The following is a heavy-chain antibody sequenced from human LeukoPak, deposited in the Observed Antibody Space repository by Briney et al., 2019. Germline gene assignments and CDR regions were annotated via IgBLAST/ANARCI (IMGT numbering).Heavy chain of an antibody. J-gene: IGHJ4*02. Sequence: PGGSLRLSCAASGFTFSNAWMSWVRRAPGKGLEWVGRIKSKTDGGTTDYAAPVKGRFTISRDDSKNTLYLQMNSLKTEDTVVYYCTTAPRYYDILTGPTALDYWGQGTLVTVSS. CDR3: TTAPRYYDILTGPTALDY. D-gene: IGHD3-9*01. V-gene: IGHV3-15*01. CDR2: IKSKTDGGTT. CDR1: GFTFSNAW.